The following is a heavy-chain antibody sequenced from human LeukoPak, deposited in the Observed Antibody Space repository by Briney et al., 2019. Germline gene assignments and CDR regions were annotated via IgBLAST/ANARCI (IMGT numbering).Heavy chain of an antibody. J-gene: IGHJ3*02. V-gene: IGHV1-8*01. CDR1: GYTFTSYD. CDR2: MNPNSGNT. CDR3: ARDWLVEEAFDI. Sequence: ASVKVSCKASGYTFTSYDINWVRQATGQGLEWMGWMNPNSGNTGYAQKFQGRVTMTRSTSISTAYMELSSLISDDTAVYYCARDWLVEEAFDIWGQGTMVTVSS. D-gene: IGHD5-12*01.